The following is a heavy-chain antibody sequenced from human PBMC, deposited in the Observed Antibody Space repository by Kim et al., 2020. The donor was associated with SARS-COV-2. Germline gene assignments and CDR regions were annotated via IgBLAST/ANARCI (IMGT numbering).Heavy chain of an antibody. J-gene: IGHJ4*02. D-gene: IGHD5-18*01. V-gene: IGHV4-31*03. Sequence: SETLSLTCTVSGGSISSDGYYWSWIRQHPGKGLEWIGYIYYSGSTYYNPSLKSRVTISVDTSKNQLSLKLSSVTAADTAVYYCAGGSFLETAIDYWGQGTLVTVSS. CDR3: AGGSFLETAIDY. CDR1: GGSISSDGYY. CDR2: IYYSGST.